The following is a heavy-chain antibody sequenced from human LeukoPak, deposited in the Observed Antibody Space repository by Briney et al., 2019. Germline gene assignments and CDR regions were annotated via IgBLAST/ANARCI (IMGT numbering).Heavy chain of an antibody. Sequence: ASVKVSCKASGYTFTGYYMHWVRQAPGQGLEWMGWINPNSGGTNYAQNFQGRVTMTRDTSISTAYMELSRLRSDDTAVYYCASYPRMTTSDYYYMDVWGKGTTVIVSS. D-gene: IGHD4-17*01. CDR2: INPNSGGT. J-gene: IGHJ6*03. CDR3: ASYPRMTTSDYYYMDV. V-gene: IGHV1-2*02. CDR1: GYTFTGYY.